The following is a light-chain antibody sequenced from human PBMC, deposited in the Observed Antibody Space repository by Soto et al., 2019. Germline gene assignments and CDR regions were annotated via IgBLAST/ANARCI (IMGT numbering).Light chain of an antibody. CDR2: DAS. V-gene: IGKV3-20*01. CDR3: YQFGRAPLT. Sequence: EIVLTQSPGILSLSPGERATLSCRASQSVSSNYLVWFQQKPGQAPRLVIYDASSRATGIPDRFSGSGSGTDFTLTISGLEPADFSVYYCYQFGRAPLTFGGGTKVEIK. CDR1: QSVSSNY. J-gene: IGKJ4*01.